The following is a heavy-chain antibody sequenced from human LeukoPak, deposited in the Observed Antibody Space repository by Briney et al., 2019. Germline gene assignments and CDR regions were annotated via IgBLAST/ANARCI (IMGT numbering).Heavy chain of an antibody. J-gene: IGHJ4*02. D-gene: IGHD1-26*01. Sequence: PAETLSLTCGVSGGSISGTNWWSWVRQPAGQGLEWNGEISLAGQTNYNPSLNGRVTMSLDKSSNQLSLPLTSVTAADTATYYCSRESGPFCPFGYWGQGTLVIVSS. CDR2: ISLAGQT. CDR3: SRESGPFCPFGY. V-gene: IGHV4/OR15-8*02. CDR1: GGSISGTNW.